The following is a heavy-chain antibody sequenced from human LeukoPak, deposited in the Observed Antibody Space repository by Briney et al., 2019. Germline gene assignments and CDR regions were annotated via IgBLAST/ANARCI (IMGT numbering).Heavy chain of an antibody. Sequence: GGSLRLSCAASGFTFSSYSMNWVRQAPGKGLEWVSYISSRSSTIYYADSVKGRFTISRDNDKNSLYLQMNSLRAEDTAVYYCARDGYYYGSGSYYKVDFDYWGQGTLVTVSS. CDR2: ISSRSSTI. J-gene: IGHJ4*02. CDR1: GFTFSSYS. CDR3: ARDGYYYGSGSYYKVDFDY. D-gene: IGHD3-10*01. V-gene: IGHV3-48*01.